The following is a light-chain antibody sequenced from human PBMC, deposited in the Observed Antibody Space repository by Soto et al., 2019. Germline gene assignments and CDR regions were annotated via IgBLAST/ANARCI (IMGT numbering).Light chain of an antibody. Sequence: EIVMTQSPATLSVSPGGRATLSCRVSQTIIGTLAWYQPIPGQAPRLLIHGASTRAPGFPARFSGSGSGTDFTLTISSLQPDDFATYYCQQYNSYSPLTFGGGTKVDIK. CDR3: QQYNSYSPLT. J-gene: IGKJ4*01. CDR1: QTIIGT. CDR2: GAS. V-gene: IGKV3-15*01.